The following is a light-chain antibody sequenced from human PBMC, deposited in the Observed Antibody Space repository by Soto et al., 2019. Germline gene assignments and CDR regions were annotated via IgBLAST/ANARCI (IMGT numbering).Light chain of an antibody. CDR3: QRSRNCPPAIT. CDR1: QSVSSY. Sequence: EIVWRQSPATLSLSPGERATLSRRASQSVSSYLAWYQQKPGQAPRLLIYDASNRATGIPARFSGSGSGTDFTLTISSLEPEDLAVYTCQRSRNCPPAITFGQGTRLEIK. V-gene: IGKV3-11*01. J-gene: IGKJ5*01. CDR2: DAS.